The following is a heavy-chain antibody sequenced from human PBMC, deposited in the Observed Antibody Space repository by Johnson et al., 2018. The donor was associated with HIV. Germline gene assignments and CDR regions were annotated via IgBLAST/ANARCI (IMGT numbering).Heavy chain of an antibody. CDR1: GFTFSSHH. CDR2: ISGNGGST. V-gene: IGHV3-64*01. CDR3: ARRRLSTRWQEAFDI. D-gene: IGHD5-24*01. Sequence: VQLVESGGGLVQPGESLRLSCGASGFTFSSHHMHWVRQAPGKGLEHVSAISGNGGSTYYANSVKGRFTISRDNFKNTLYLQMGSLTAEDMAVHYCARRRLSTRWQEAFDIWGRGTMVTVSS. J-gene: IGHJ3*02.